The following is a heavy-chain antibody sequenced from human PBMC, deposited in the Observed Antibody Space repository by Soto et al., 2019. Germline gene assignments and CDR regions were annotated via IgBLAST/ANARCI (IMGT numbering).Heavy chain of an antibody. CDR1: GYTFSSYY. Sequence: ASVKVSCKASGYTFSSYYMHWVRQAPGQGLEWMGWINPNSGGTNYAQKFQDWVTMTRDTSISTAYMELSRLRSDDTAVYYCASEDRLVDTTWFDTWGQGTLLPVSS. D-gene: IGHD6-19*01. J-gene: IGHJ5*02. CDR2: INPNSGGT. CDR3: ASEDRLVDTTWFDT. V-gene: IGHV1-2*04.